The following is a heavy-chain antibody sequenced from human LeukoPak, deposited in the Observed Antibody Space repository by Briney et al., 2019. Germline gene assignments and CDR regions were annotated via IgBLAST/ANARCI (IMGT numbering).Heavy chain of an antibody. CDR1: GFTVSSNY. CDR3: ARHSEFGTSWFDY. D-gene: IGHD6-13*01. Sequence: GGSLRLSCAASGFTVSSNYMSWVRQAPGKGLEWVSVIYTGGTTYYADSVRGRFTISRDNSKNTRFLQMNILRVDDTAVYYCARHSEFGTSWFDYWGQGTLVTVSS. CDR2: IYTGGTT. J-gene: IGHJ4*02. V-gene: IGHV3-53*01.